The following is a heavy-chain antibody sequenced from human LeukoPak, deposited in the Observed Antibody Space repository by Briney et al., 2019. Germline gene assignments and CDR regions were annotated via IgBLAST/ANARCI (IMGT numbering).Heavy chain of an antibody. Sequence: TGGSLRLSCAASGFTVSSNYMSWVRQAPGKGLEWVSVIYNGDNTYYADSVKGRFTISRDNAKNSLYLQMNSLRAEDTAVYYCATQGRSAISGIWGQGTMVTVSS. V-gene: IGHV3-53*01. J-gene: IGHJ3*02. CDR1: GFTVSSNY. CDR3: ATQGRSAISGI. D-gene: IGHD3-3*01. CDR2: IYNGDNT.